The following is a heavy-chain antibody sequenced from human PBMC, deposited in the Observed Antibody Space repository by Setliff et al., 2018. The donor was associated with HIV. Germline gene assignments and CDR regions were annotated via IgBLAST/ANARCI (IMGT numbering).Heavy chain of an antibody. CDR1: SESIVSYY. D-gene: IGHD1-1*01. V-gene: IGHV4-4*08. CDR2: IHTSGRT. Sequence: PSETLSLTCAVSSESIVSYYWNWIRQPPGRGLEWIGYIHTSGRTKYNPSLKSRLTISVDTSKKQFSLRLTSVTAADTAVYYCSRAAYDAVDWLDPWGQGTLVTVSS. J-gene: IGHJ5*02. CDR3: SRAAYDAVDWLDP.